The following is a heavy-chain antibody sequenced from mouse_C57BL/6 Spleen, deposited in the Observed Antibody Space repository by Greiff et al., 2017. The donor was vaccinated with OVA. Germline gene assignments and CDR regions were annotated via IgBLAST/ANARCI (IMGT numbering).Heavy chain of an antibody. CDR2: INPGSGGT. D-gene: IGHD3-2*02. CDR3: ARSTAQATAY. V-gene: IGHV1-54*01. J-gene: IGHJ3*01. CDR1: GYAFTNYL. Sequence: QVQLQQSGAELVRPGTSVKVSCKASGYAFTNYLIEWVKQRPGQGLEWIGVINPGSGGTTYNEKFKGKATLTADKSSSTAYMQLSSLTSEDSAVYFCARSTAQATAYWGQGTLVTVSA.